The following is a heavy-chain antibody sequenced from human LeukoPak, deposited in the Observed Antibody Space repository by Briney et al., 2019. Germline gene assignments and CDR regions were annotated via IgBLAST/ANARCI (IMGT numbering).Heavy chain of an antibody. CDR2: INNYGTIT. CDR1: GFSFSNHW. Sequence: GGSLRLSCAASGFSFSNHWMHWVRQAPGKGLVWVSRINNYGTITNYADSVKGRFTISRANAKNTLYLQINSLGAEDTAAYYCARCDYASSSDFDYFGQGTLVTVSS. J-gene: IGHJ4*02. D-gene: IGHD6-6*01. V-gene: IGHV3-74*01. CDR3: ARCDYASSSDFDY.